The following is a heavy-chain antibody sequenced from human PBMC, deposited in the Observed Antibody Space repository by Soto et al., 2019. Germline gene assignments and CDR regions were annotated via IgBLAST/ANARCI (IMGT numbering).Heavy chain of an antibody. Sequence: GGSLRLSCAASGFTFSSFALSWVRQVPGKGLEWVSGISGSGGSTYYADSVKGRFTISRDNSKNTLYLQMNSLRAEDTAVYYCARDRATQLELLYWGQGTLVTVSS. CDR2: ISGSGGST. V-gene: IGHV3-23*01. CDR3: ARDRATQLELLY. CDR1: GFTFSSFA. J-gene: IGHJ4*02. D-gene: IGHD1-7*01.